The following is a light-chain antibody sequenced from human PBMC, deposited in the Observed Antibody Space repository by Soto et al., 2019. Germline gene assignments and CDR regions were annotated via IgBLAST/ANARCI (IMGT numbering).Light chain of an antibody. CDR1: QSVSSY. CDR2: GAS. Sequence: EIVLTQSPATLSLSPGERATLSCRASQSVSSYLAWYQHKPGQAPRLLIYGASTRATGIPARFSGSGSGTEFTLTISSLQSEDFAVYYCQQYNNWPYTFGQGTKLEIK. J-gene: IGKJ2*01. V-gene: IGKV3-15*01. CDR3: QQYNNWPYT.